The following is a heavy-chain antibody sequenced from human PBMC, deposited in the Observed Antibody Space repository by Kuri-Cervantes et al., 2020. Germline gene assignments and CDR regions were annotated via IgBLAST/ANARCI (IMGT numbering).Heavy chain of an antibody. Sequence: GGSWRLSCKDSGYNFTTYWIGWVRQLPGKGLEWMGIIYPGDSDTSYSPSFQGQVTISTDKSISTAYLQWSSLKAPDTAMYYCARLGGYYFDSSGSYWNCFDPWGQGTLVTVSS. J-gene: IGHJ5*02. CDR2: IYPGDSDT. CDR1: GYNFTTYW. V-gene: IGHV5-51*01. CDR3: ARLGGYYFDSSGSYWNCFDP. D-gene: IGHD3-22*01.